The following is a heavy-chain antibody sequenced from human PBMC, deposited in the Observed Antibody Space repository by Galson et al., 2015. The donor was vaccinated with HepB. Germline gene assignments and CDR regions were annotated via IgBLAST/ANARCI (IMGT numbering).Heavy chain of an antibody. V-gene: IGHV3-74*01. Sequence: SLRLSCAASGFTFSSYWMHWVRQAPGKGLVWVSRINSDGSSTSYADSVKGRFTISRDNAKNTLYLQMNSLRAEDTAVYYCASGAAASTIFLGYWGQGTLVTVSS. CDR2: INSDGSST. D-gene: IGHD6-13*01. J-gene: IGHJ4*02. CDR3: ASGAAASTIFLGY. CDR1: GFTFSSYW.